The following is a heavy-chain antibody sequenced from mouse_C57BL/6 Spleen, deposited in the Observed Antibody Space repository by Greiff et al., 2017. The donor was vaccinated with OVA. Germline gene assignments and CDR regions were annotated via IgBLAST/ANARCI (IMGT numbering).Heavy chain of an antibody. CDR3: ARNYDYGGTWFAY. J-gene: IGHJ3*01. V-gene: IGHV5-17*01. D-gene: IGHD2-4*01. Sequence: EVQLQESGGGLVKPGGSLKLSCAASGFTFSDYGMHWVRQAPEKGLEWVAYISSGSSTIYYADTVKGRFTISRDNAKNTLFLQMTSLRSEDTAMYYCARNYDYGGTWFAYWGQGTLVTVSA. CDR1: GFTFSDYG. CDR2: ISSGSSTI.